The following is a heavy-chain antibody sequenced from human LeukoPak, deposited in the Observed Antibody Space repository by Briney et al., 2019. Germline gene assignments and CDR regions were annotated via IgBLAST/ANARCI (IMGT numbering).Heavy chain of an antibody. CDR2: ISSNGGST. J-gene: IGHJ4*02. Sequence: GGSLRLSCVVSGFSFSTYAMQWVRQAPGKGLEYVSTISSNGGSTYYGNSVKGRFTISRDNSKNTLYLQMDSLRSEDTAVYYCARKIAGFVDTAMGPTDYWGRGTLVTVSS. V-gene: IGHV3-64*01. CDR1: GFSFSTYA. D-gene: IGHD5-18*01. CDR3: ARKIAGFVDTAMGPTDY.